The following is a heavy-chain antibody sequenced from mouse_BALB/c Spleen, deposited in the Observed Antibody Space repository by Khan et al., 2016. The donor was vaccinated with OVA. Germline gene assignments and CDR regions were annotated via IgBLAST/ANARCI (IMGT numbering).Heavy chain of an antibody. D-gene: IGHD3-3*01. J-gene: IGHJ3*01. V-gene: IGHV3-2*02. Sequence: EVQLQEWGPGLVKPSLSLSLTCTVTGYSITSDYAWNWLRQFPGHKLEWMGYVSYSGRTSYTPSLKSRITITRDTAKNQVFLQLNSVTTEDTATYFCVRGRAYWGQGTLVTVSA. CDR2: VSYSGRT. CDR1: GYSITSDYA. CDR3: VRGRAY.